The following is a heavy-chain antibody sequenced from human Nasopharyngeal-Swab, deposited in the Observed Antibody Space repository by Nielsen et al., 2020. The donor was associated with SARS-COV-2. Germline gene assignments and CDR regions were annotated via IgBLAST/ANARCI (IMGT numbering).Heavy chain of an antibody. CDR3: AKAHVVVVAATQDAFDI. J-gene: IGHJ3*02. CDR1: GFTVSSNY. CDR2: IYSGGST. Sequence: GESLKISCAASGFTVSSNYMSWVRQAPGKGLEWVSVIYSGGSTYYADSVKGRFTISRDNSKNTLYLQMNSLRAEDTAVYYCAKAHVVVVAATQDAFDIWGQGTMVTVSS. V-gene: IGHV3-53*01. D-gene: IGHD2-15*01.